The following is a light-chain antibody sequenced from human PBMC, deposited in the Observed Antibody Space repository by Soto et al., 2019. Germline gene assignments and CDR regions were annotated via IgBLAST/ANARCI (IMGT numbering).Light chain of an antibody. V-gene: IGKV1-9*01. CDR1: QGISSN. CDR2: GAS. Sequence: QLTQSPASLSASVGDRVTITCRASQGISSNLAWYQQKPGRAPKLLIFGASTLQSGVPSRFSGSGSGTDFTLTISFLQPEDFATYFCPKLTAYPPWPSGQGTKVDI. J-gene: IGKJ1*01. CDR3: PKLTAYPPWP.